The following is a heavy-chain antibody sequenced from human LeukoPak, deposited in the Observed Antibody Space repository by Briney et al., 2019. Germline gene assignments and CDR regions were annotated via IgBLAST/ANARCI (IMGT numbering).Heavy chain of an antibody. CDR1: GGSISSGSYY. CDR2: IYTSGST. J-gene: IGHJ3*02. CDR3: ARSVVVVPAVSGAFDI. V-gene: IGHV4-61*02. D-gene: IGHD2-2*01. Sequence: SQTLSLTCTVSGGSISSGSYYWSWIRQPAGKGLEWIGRIYTSGSTNYNPSLKSRVTISVDTSKNQFSLKLSSVTAADTAVYYCARSVVVVPAVSGAFDIWGQGTMVTVSS.